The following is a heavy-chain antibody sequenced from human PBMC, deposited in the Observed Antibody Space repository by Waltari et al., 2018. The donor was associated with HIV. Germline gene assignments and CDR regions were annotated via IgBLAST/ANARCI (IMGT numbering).Heavy chain of an antibody. Sequence: EVQLLESGGGLVQPGGSLRLSCAASAFTFTKYAMNWVRQAPGKGREWVSAISGSGGSAYYADSVKGRFTISRDNSKNTLFLQMDSLRAEDTAIYYCAKLSHIAVAGTIDYWGQGTLVTVSA. V-gene: IGHV3-23*01. CDR1: AFTFTKYA. CDR3: AKLSHIAVAGTIDY. CDR2: ISGSGGSA. J-gene: IGHJ4*02. D-gene: IGHD6-19*01.